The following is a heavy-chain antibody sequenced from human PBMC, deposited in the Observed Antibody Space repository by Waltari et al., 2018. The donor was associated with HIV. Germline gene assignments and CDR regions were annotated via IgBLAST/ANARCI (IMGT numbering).Heavy chain of an antibody. CDR2: IYYSGST. V-gene: IGHV4-39*01. J-gene: IGHJ4*02. CDR1: GGSISSSSYY. D-gene: IGHD6-19*01. Sequence: QLQLQESGPGLVKPSETLSLTCTVSGGSISSSSYYWGWIRQPPGKGLEWIGSIYYSGSTYYNPSLESRVTISVDTSKNQFSLKLSSVTAADTAVYYCARLDSSGWYYFDYWGQGTLVTVSS. CDR3: ARLDSSGWYYFDY.